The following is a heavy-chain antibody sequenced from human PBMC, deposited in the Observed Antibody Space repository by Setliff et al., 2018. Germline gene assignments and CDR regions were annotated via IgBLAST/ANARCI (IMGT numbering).Heavy chain of an antibody. Sequence: GGSLRLSCAASGFSVSTFSMHWVRQTPVKGLEWVATISDDGTNEFYADSVRGRFAVSRDNSRNTLYLEMNSLRPEDTAMYYCAKGGPYYYYYMDVWGKGTMVTVSS. CDR2: ISDDGTNE. J-gene: IGHJ6*03. V-gene: IGHV3-30*18. CDR3: AKGGPYYYYYMDV. CDR1: GFSVSTFS.